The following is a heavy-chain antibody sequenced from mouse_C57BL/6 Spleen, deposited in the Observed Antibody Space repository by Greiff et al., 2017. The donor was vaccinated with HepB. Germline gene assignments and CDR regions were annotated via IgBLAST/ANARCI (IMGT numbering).Heavy chain of an antibody. CDR1: GYTFTSYW. Sequence: VKLQQPGAELVKPGASVKLSCKASGYTFTSYWMHWVKQRPGQGLEWIGMIHPNSGSTNYNEKFKSKATLTVDKSSSTAYMQLSSLTSEDSAVYYCARRLRGAMDYWGQGTSVTVSS. V-gene: IGHV1-64*01. CDR3: ARRLRGAMDY. CDR2: IHPNSGST. D-gene: IGHD1-1*01. J-gene: IGHJ4*01.